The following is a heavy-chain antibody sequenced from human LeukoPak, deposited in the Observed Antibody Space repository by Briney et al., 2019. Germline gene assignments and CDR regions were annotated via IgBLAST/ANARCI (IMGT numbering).Heavy chain of an antibody. J-gene: IGHJ4*02. CDR2: IYYSGST. CDR1: GGSISSYY. D-gene: IGHD2-15*01. CDR3: ARVGIAFDY. Sequence: SQTLSLTCTVSGGSISSYYWSWIRQPPGKGLEWIGYIYYSGSTNYNPSLKSRVTISVDTSKNQFSLKLSSVTAADTAVYYCARVGIAFDYWGQGTLVTVSS. V-gene: IGHV4-59*13.